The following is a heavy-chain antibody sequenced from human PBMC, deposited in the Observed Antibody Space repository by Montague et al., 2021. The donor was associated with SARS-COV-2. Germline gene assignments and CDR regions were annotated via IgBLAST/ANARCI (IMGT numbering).Heavy chain of an antibody. CDR1: GFSLRTSGVG. Sequence: PELVKPTQTLTLTCSFSGFSLRTSGVGVGWIRQPPGKALEWLAVXYWDDDKRYSPSLKSRPTITKDTSKNQVVLTMTNMDPVDTATYYCVHSYADYLFDYWGQGTLVSVSS. CDR3: VHSYADYLFDY. D-gene: IGHD4-17*01. V-gene: IGHV2-5*02. CDR2: XYWDDDK. J-gene: IGHJ4*02.